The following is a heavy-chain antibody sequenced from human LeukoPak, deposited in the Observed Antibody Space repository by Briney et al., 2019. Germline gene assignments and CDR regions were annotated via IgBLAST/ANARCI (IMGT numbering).Heavy chain of an antibody. Sequence: GGSLRLSCAASGFTFSTYGMSWVRQAPGKGLEWVSAISGSGGSTYYADSVRGRFTISRDNSKYTLYLQMNSLRADDTAVYYCYSDSGKYWGQGTLVTVSS. J-gene: IGHJ4*02. CDR2: ISGSGGST. D-gene: IGHD6-19*01. CDR1: GFTFSTYG. CDR3: YSDSGKY. V-gene: IGHV3-23*01.